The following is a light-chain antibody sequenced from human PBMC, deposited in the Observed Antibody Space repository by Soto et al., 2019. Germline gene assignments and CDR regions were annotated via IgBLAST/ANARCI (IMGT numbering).Light chain of an antibody. CDR3: QQYNNWPRALT. Sequence: EIVMTQSPATLSVSPGERATLSCRASQSVSSNLAWYQQQPGQAPRLLIYGASARATGIPARFSGSGSGTEFTPTISSLQSEDFAVYYCQQYNNWPRALTFGGGTKVEIK. CDR1: QSVSSN. V-gene: IGKV3-15*01. J-gene: IGKJ4*01. CDR2: GAS.